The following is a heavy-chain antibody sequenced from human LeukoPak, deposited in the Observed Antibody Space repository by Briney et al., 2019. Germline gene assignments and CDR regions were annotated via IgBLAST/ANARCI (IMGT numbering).Heavy chain of an antibody. V-gene: IGHV1-69*13. CDR3: ARDLEGHYYDSSGSGHYDY. Sequence: SVKVSCKASGGTFSSYAISWVRQAPGQGLEWMGGIIPIFGTANYAQKFQGRVTITADESTSTAYMELSSLRSEDTAVYYCARDLEGHYYDSSGSGHYDYWGQGTLVTVSS. J-gene: IGHJ4*02. D-gene: IGHD3-22*01. CDR1: GGTFSSYA. CDR2: IIPIFGTA.